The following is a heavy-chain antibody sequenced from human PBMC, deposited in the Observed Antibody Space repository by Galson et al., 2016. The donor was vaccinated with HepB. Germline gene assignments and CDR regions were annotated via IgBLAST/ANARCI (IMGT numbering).Heavy chain of an antibody. Sequence: SLRLSCAASGFTFRSYGMSWVRQVPGKGLEWVSTISGDGASKYYADSVKGRFSISRDNSRTTLDLQMHSLRGEDTALYYCAKDPYYSSGWGAFESWGQGTLVTVSS. D-gene: IGHD6-19*01. CDR1: GFTFRSYG. CDR3: AKDPYYSSGWGAFES. CDR2: ISGDGASK. V-gene: IGHV3-23*01. J-gene: IGHJ4*02.